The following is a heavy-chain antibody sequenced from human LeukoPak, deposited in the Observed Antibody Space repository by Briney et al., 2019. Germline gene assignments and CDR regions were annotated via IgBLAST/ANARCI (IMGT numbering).Heavy chain of an antibody. J-gene: IGHJ4*02. CDR1: GYSFTSYW. Sequence: GESLKISCKGSGYSFTSYWIGWVRQMPGKGLEWMGIIYPGDSDTRYSPSFQGQVTISADKSISTAYLQWSSLKASDTAMYYCARQISRYFDRLGVYYFDYWGQGTLVTVSS. V-gene: IGHV5-51*01. CDR2: IYPGDSDT. D-gene: IGHD3-9*01. CDR3: ARQISRYFDRLGVYYFDY.